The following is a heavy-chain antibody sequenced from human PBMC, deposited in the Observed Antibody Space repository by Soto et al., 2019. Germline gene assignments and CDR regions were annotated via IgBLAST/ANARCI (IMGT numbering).Heavy chain of an antibody. CDR2: INHSGST. CDR1: GGSFSGYY. D-gene: IGHD3-10*01. V-gene: IGHV4-34*01. J-gene: IGHJ6*02. Sequence: SETLSLTCAVYGGSFSGYYWSWIRQPPGKGLEWIGEINHSGSTNYNPSLKGRVTISVDTSKNQFSLKLSSVTAADTAVYYCAREQITMVRGVIAPYYYYGMDVWGQGTTVTVSS. CDR3: AREQITMVRGVIAPYYYYGMDV.